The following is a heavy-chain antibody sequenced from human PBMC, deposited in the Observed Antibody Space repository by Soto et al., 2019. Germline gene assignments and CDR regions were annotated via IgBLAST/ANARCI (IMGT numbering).Heavy chain of an antibody. CDR2: MNPNSGNT. D-gene: IGHD2-2*01. Sequence: ASVKVSCKASGYTFTSYDINWVRQATGQGLEWMGWMNPNSGNTGYAQKFQGRVTMTRNTSICTAYMELSSLRSEDTAAYYCARGPYGSSTSLGWFDPWGQGTLVTVSS. CDR3: ARGPYGSSTSLGWFDP. CDR1: GYTFTSYD. J-gene: IGHJ5*02. V-gene: IGHV1-8*01.